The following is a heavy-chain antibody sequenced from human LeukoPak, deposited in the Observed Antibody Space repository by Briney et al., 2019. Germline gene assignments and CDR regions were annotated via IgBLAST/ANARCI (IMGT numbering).Heavy chain of an antibody. V-gene: IGHV4-59*08. Sequence: SETLSLTCIVSGXSISDHYWSWVRQPPGKGLEWIGYIYYSGSTNYNPSLKSRVTISVDTSKNQFSLKLSSVTAADTAIYYCARQRTSWSHFDYWGQGTLVTVSS. D-gene: IGHD2-2*01. CDR2: IYYSGST. J-gene: IGHJ4*02. CDR3: ARQRTSWSHFDY. CDR1: GXSISDHY.